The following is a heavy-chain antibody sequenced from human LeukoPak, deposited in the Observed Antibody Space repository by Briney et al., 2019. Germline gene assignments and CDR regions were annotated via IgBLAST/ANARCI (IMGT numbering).Heavy chain of an antibody. Sequence: GESLKISCKGSGYSITNYWIGWVRQMPGKGLEWMGIIYPADSDIRYSPSFQGQVTISADKSISTAYLQWSSLKASDTAMYYCARQEYCGSGSCYTWFDPWGQGTLVTVSS. CDR1: GYSITNYW. CDR3: ARQEYCGSGSCYTWFDP. J-gene: IGHJ5*02. V-gene: IGHV5-51*01. D-gene: IGHD2-15*01. CDR2: IYPADSDI.